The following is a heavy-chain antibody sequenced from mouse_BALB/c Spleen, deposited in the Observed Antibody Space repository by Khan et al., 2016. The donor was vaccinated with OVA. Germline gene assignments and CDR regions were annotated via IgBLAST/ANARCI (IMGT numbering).Heavy chain of an antibody. J-gene: IGHJ4*01. Sequence: VQLKESGPGLVKPSQSLSLTCTVTGYSITSDYAWNWIRQFPGNKLEWMGYISSTGGTSYNPSLKSRISITRDTSKNQFFLQLKSVTAEDTATYYCARSLDYSYGYALDCWGRGTLGTVSS. CDR3: ARSLDYSYGYALDC. V-gene: IGHV3-2*02. CDR2: ISSTGGT. D-gene: IGHD2-12*01. CDR1: GYSITSDYA.